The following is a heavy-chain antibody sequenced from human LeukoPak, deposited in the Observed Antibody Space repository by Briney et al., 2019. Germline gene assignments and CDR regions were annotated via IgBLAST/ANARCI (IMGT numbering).Heavy chain of an antibody. J-gene: IGHJ4*02. CDR1: GFTFSSYG. D-gene: IGHD3-3*01. CDR2: IWYGGSNK. V-gene: IGHV3-30*02. CDR3: AKDIFAAGFWSGFATTVSGSQVPPDY. Sequence: GGSLRLSCAASGFTFSSYGMHWVRQAPGKGPEWVAVIWYGGSNKYYADSVKGRFTISRDNSKNTLYLQMNSLRAEDTAVYYCAKDIFAAGFWSGFATTVSGSQVPPDYWGQGTLVTVSS.